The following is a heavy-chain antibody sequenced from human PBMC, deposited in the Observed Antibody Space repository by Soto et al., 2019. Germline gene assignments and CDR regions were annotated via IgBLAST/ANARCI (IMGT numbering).Heavy chain of an antibody. CDR3: AREYDYIWGSYHP. D-gene: IGHD3-16*02. Sequence: GGSLRLSCAASGFTFSSDSMNWVRQAPGKGLEWVSSISSSSYIYYADSVKGRFTISRDNAKNSLYLQMNSLRAEDTAVYYCAREYDYIWGSYHPWGQGTLVTVS. CDR2: ISSSSYI. J-gene: IGHJ5*02. V-gene: IGHV3-21*01. CDR1: GFTFSSDS.